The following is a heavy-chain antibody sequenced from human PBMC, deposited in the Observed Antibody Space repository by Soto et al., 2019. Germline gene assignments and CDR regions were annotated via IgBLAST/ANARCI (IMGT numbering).Heavy chain of an antibody. CDR1: GFTFSDST. D-gene: IGHD3-3*01. CDR2: IRRKANAYAT. CDR3: TRQWLLWGPFDY. J-gene: IGHJ4*02. Sequence: DVQLVESGGGLVQPGGSLKLSCVVSGFTFSDSTIHWVRQASGKGLEWVGRIRRKANAYATVEAASVRGRFTISRDDSMNTAYLQMNSLKTEDTAVYFCTRQWLLWGPFDYWGQGAPVTVSS. V-gene: IGHV3-73*01.